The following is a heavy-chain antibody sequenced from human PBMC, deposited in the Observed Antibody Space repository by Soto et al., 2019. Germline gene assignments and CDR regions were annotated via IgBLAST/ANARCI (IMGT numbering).Heavy chain of an antibody. J-gene: IGHJ6*03. CDR1: GFTFTSYN. CDR3: AGELRTSTYDYYYMDV. Sequence: GGSLRLSCAASGFTFTSYNMNWVRQAPGKGLEWVSYISSSSSTIYYADSVKGRFAISRDNAKNSLYLQMNSLRAEDTDVYYCAGELRTSTYDYYYMDVWGQGTTVTVSS. CDR2: ISSSSSTI. D-gene: IGHD2-2*01. V-gene: IGHV3-48*01.